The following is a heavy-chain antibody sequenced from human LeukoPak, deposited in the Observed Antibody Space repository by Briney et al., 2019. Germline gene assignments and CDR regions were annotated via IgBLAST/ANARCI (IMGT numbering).Heavy chain of an antibody. CDR3: ARESPSYNSPQGYMGV. CDR2: IYYSGST. V-gene: IGHV4-59*01. D-gene: IGHD6-13*01. Sequence: SETLSLTCTVSGGSISRYYWSWIRQPPGKGLEWIGNIYYSGSTNYNTSLKSRLTISVDTSKNQFSLKLSSVTAADTAVYYCARESPSYNSPQGYMGVWGKGTTVTVSS. CDR1: GGSISRYY. J-gene: IGHJ6*03.